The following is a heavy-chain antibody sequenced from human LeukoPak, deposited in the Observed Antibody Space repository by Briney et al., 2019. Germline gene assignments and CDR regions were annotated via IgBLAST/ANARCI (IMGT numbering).Heavy chain of an antibody. D-gene: IGHD3-10*01. V-gene: IGHV1-8*02. J-gene: IGHJ4*02. CDR3: ARLVYYGSASFDY. CDR2: TNPNSGYT. Sequence: ASVKVSCKASGGTFSSYAISWVRQAPGQGLEWMGWTNPNSGYTGYVQKFQGRVTMTRNTSISTAYMELSSLRSEDTAVYYCARLVYYGSASFDYWGQGTLVTVSS. CDR1: GGTFSSYA.